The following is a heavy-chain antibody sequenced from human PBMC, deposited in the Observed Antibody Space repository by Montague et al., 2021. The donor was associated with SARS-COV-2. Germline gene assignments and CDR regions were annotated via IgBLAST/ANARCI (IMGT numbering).Heavy chain of an antibody. Sequence: SETLSLTCTVSGGSISSSSYYWGWIRQPPGKGLEWIGSIYYSGSTYYNPSLKSRVTISVDTSKNQFSLKLSSVTAADTAVYYCARQEYYYDIRCYGWIGGFDPWGQGTLVTVSS. CDR1: GGSISSSSYY. J-gene: IGHJ5*02. D-gene: IGHD3-22*01. CDR2: IYYSGST. V-gene: IGHV4-39*01. CDR3: ARQEYYYDIRCYGWIGGFDP.